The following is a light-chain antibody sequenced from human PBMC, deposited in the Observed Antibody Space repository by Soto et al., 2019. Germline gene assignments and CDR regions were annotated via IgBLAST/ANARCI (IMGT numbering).Light chain of an antibody. Sequence: DIQMTQSPSSLSASVGDRVTITCRASQFISNWLAWYQQKPETAPKSLIFGASTLQSGVPSRFSGSGFGTYFTLTINGLQPEDFATYFCQQYNSYPRYFGGGTKVEI. CDR2: GAS. V-gene: IGKV1D-16*01. J-gene: IGKJ4*01. CDR3: QQYNSYPRY. CDR1: QFISNW.